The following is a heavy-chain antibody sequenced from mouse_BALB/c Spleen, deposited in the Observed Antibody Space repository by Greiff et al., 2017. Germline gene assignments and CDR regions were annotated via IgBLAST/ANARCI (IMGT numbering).Heavy chain of an antibody. CDR1: GFAFSSYD. V-gene: IGHV5-12-1*01. CDR3: ARQGYYDGFRYWYFDV. J-gene: IGHJ1*01. CDR2: ISSGGGST. D-gene: IGHD1-1*01. Sequence: EVMLVESGGGLVKPGGSLKLSCAASGFAFSSYDMSWVRQTPEKRLEWVAYISSGGGSTYYPDTVKGRFTISRDNAKNTLYLQMSSLKSEDTAMYYCARQGYYDGFRYWYFDVWGAGTTVTVSS.